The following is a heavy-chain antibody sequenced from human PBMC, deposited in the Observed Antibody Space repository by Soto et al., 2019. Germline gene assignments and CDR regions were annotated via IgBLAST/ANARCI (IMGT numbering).Heavy chain of an antibody. CDR3: AKDQLPAIVVVVAAASNFDY. CDR1: GFTFSSYA. D-gene: IGHD2-15*01. V-gene: IGHV3-23*01. Sequence: PGGSLRLSCAASGFTFSSYAMSWVRQAPGKGLEWVSAISGSGGSTYYADSVKGRFTISRDNSKNTLYLQMNSLRAEDTAVYYCAKDQLPAIVVVVAAASNFDYWGQGTLVTVSS. CDR2: ISGSGGST. J-gene: IGHJ4*02.